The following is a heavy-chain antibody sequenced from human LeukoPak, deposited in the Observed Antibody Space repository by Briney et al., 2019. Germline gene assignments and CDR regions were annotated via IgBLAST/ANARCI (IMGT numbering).Heavy chain of an antibody. CDR3: ARDERGLGVVLNP. CDR2: INNSSSYI. CDR1: GFTFSSYS. J-gene: IGHJ5*02. Sequence: GGPLRLSCAASGFTFSSYSMNWVRQAPGKGLEWVSSINNSSSYIYNADSVRRRFTISRNNAKNSLYLQRNTLRAENTAVYTCARDERGLGVVLNPWGEGKLGSVSS. D-gene: IGHD3-3*01. V-gene: IGHV3-21*01.